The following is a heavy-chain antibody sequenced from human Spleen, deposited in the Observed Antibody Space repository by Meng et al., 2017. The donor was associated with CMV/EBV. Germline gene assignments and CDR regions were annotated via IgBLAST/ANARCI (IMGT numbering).Heavy chain of an antibody. CDR3: AKDGRGRGDFWSGYYNWFDP. D-gene: IGHD3-3*01. Sequence: SLKISCAASGFTFDDYAMHWVRQAPGKGLEWVSGISWNSGSIGYADSVKGRFTISRDNAKNSLYLQMNSLRAEDMALYYCAKDGRGRGDFWSGYYNWFDPWGQGTLVTVSS. J-gene: IGHJ5*02. CDR1: GFTFDDYA. V-gene: IGHV3-9*03. CDR2: ISWNSGSI.